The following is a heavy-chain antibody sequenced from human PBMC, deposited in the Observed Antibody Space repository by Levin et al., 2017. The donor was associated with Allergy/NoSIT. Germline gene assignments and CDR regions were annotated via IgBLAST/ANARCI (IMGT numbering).Heavy chain of an antibody. CDR2: IYHSGST. J-gene: IGHJ4*02. V-gene: IGHV4-30-2*01. Sequence: PSETLSLTCAVSGGSISSGGYSWSWIRQPPGTGLEWIGYIYHSGSTYYNPSLKSRVTISVDRSKNQFSLKLSSVTAADTAVYYCARGGPKYYFDYWGQGTLVTVSS. CDR3: ARGGPKYYFDY. CDR1: GGSISSGGYS. D-gene: IGHD3-10*01.